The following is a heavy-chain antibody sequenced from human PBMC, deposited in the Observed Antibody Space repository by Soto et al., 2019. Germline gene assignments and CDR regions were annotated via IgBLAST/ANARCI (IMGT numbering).Heavy chain of an antibody. CDR3: AGGSGYSGYALVY. CDR2: INHSGST. J-gene: IGHJ4*02. Sequence: PSETLSLTCAVYGGSFSGYYWSWIRQPPGKGLEWIGEINHSGSTNYNPSLKSRVTISVDTSKNQFSLKLSSVTAADTAVYYCAGGSGYSGYALVYWGQGTLVTVSS. D-gene: IGHD5-12*01. CDR1: GGSFSGYY. V-gene: IGHV4-34*01.